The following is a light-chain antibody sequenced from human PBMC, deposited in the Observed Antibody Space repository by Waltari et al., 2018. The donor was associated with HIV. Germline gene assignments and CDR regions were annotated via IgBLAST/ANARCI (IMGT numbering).Light chain of an antibody. J-gene: IGLJ3*02. CDR3: CSYAGTWL. V-gene: IGLV2-11*01. CDR1: SSDVGDYNY. CDR2: DVT. Sequence: QSALTQPHSVSGSPGQSVTLSCPGTSSDVGDYNYVPWYQRHPGQAPKLMIYDVTKRPSGVPDRFSGSKSGNTASLTISGLQAEDDAEYYCCSYAGTWLFGGGTKLTVL.